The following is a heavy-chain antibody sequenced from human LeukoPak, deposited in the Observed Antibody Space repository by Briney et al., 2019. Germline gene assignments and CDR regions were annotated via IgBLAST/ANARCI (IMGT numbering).Heavy chain of an antibody. CDR3: APTSNFYDSSGPWGYFDL. CDR2: IIPMVGTA. J-gene: IGHJ2*01. CDR1: GGTLSDYA. Sequence: ASVKVSCKASGGTLSDYAINWVRQAPGQGLEWMGGIIPMVGTANYGQEFAGRVTIIADESTNTAHMELSGLRSEDTAVYYCAPTSNFYDSSGPWGYFDLWGRGTLVTVSS. V-gene: IGHV1-69*01. D-gene: IGHD3-22*01.